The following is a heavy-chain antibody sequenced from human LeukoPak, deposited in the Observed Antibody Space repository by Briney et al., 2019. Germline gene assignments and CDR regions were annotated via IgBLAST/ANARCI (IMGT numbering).Heavy chain of an antibody. V-gene: IGHV3-7*01. CDR2: IKPDGGHQ. J-gene: IGHJ4*02. CDR3: ASTFPYCGGGSCAL. Sequence: PRGAPIISCAASGLAISDYWMSWGRPAPGKGQECSANIKPDGGHQNYVDSVKGRFTISRDNAKNSLYLQMNSLRAEDTAIYYCASTFPYCGGGSCALGGQGTLVTVSS. CDR1: GLAISDYW. D-gene: IGHD2-15*01.